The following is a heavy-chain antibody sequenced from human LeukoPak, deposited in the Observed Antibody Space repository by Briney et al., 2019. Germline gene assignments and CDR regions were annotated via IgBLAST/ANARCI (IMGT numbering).Heavy chain of an antibody. CDR3: ARGRSDYDYVWGSYRPGYFDY. J-gene: IGHJ4*02. D-gene: IGHD3-16*02. Sequence: RPSETLSLTCTVSGYSISSGYYWGWIRQPPGKGLEWIGSIYHSGSTYYNPSLKSRVTISVDTSKNQFSLKLSSVAAADTAVYYCARGRSDYDYVWGSYRPGYFDYWGQGTLVTVSS. V-gene: IGHV4-38-2*02. CDR2: IYHSGST. CDR1: GYSISSGYY.